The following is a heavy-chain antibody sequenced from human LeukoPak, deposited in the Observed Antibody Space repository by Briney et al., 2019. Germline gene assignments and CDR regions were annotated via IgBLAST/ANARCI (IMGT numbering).Heavy chain of an antibody. V-gene: IGHV3-74*01. Sequence: GGSLRLSCAASGFTFSSYWMHWVRHAPGKGLVWVSRINSDGSSTSYADSVKGRFTISRDNAKNTLYLQMNSLRAEDTAVYYCARSSSSDLFDYWGQGTLVTVSS. J-gene: IGHJ4*02. CDR1: GFTFSSYW. CDR3: ARSSSSDLFDY. D-gene: IGHD6-13*01. CDR2: INSDGSST.